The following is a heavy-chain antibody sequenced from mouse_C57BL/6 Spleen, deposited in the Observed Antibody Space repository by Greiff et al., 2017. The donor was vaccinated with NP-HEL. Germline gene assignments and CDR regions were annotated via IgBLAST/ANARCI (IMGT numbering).Heavy chain of an antibody. CDR3: TRGDDYGDYAMDY. V-gene: IGHV1-15*01. J-gene: IGHJ4*01. CDR2: FAPESCGP. D-gene: IGHD2-4*01. CDR1: GSTFTVSD. Sequence: VLLVASGAELVRPGASVTLSCKASGSTFTVSDMPWVMQSPVHGLEWIGAFAPESCGPAYNQKFKGKAILTADKSSSTAYMELRSLTAEDSADNYCTRGDDYGDYAMDYWGQGTSVTVSS.